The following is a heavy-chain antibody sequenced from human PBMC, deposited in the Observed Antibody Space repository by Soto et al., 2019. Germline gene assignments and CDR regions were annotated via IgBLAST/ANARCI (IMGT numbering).Heavy chain of an antibody. V-gene: IGHV4-30-4*01. Sequence: PSETLSLTCTVSGGSISSGDYYWSWIRQPPGKGLGCIGYVSHSEGTYYNPSLKSRVIMSIDTSTNQFSLNLNSVTAADTAVYYCARADDYSYRFDYWGQGTLVTVSS. CDR3: ARADDYSYRFDY. J-gene: IGHJ4*02. D-gene: IGHD4-4*01. CDR1: GGSISSGDYY. CDR2: VSHSEGT.